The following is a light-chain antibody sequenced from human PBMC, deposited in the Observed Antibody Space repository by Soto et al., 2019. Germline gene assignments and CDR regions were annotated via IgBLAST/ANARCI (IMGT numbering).Light chain of an antibody. CDR2: DNN. CDR3: GAWDHNLNVGL. Sequence: QSVLTQPPSVSGAPGQKVIISCSGSSSNIGSNYVSWYQQLPGTAPKLLIYDNNKRPSGIPDLFSASKSGTSATLAITGLQTGDEADYDCGAWDHNLNVGLFGGGTKLTVL. J-gene: IGLJ3*02. V-gene: IGLV1-51*01. CDR1: SSNIGSNY.